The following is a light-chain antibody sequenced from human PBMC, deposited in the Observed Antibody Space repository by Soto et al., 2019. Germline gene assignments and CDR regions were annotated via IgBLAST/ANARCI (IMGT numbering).Light chain of an antibody. CDR1: QTIYTY. CDR3: QQTYSIPIT. CDR2: AAS. V-gene: IGKV1-39*01. J-gene: IGKJ5*01. Sequence: DIQMTQSPSSLSASVGDRVTVTCRASQTIYTYLHWYQQKPGKAPNLLIYAASTLQSGVPSRFSGSGSWTDFTLTISSLHPEDVAFYFCQQTYSIPITFGQGTRLDIK.